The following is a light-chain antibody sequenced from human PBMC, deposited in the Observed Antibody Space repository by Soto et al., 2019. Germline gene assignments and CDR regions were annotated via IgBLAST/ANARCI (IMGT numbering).Light chain of an antibody. CDR3: QQYGSSGT. V-gene: IGKV3-20*01. CDR1: PSVTNF. J-gene: IGKJ1*01. CDR2: GAS. Sequence: EIVLTQSPAILSLSPGERATLSCRASPSVTNFLAWYQQKPGQAPRLLIYGASNRATGIPDRFSGSGSGTDFTLTISRLEPEDFAVYYCQQYGSSGTFGQGTKVDIK.